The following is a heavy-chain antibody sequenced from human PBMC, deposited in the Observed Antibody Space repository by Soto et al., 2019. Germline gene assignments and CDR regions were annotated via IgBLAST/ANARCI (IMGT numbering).Heavy chain of an antibody. Sequence: QVQLVQSGAEVKKPVSSVKVSCKASGGTFSSYAISWVRQAPGQGLEWMGGSIPIFGTANYAQKFQGRVTITADESTSTAYMELSSLRSEDTAVYYCAREEVRITAQDDYYYYGMDVWGQGTTVTVSS. CDR3: AREEVRITAQDDYYYYGMDV. D-gene: IGHD3-10*01. V-gene: IGHV1-69*01. CDR1: GGTFSSYA. CDR2: SIPIFGTA. J-gene: IGHJ6*02.